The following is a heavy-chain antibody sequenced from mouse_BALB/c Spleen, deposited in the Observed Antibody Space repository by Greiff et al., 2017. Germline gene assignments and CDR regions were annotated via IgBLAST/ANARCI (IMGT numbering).Heavy chain of an antibody. V-gene: IGHV14-4*02. J-gene: IGHJ2*01. Sequence: EVQLQESGAELVRSGASVKLSCTASGFNIKDYYMHWVKQRPEQGLEWIGWIDPENGDTEYAPKFQGKATMTADTSSNTAYLQLSSLTSEDTAVYYCNEVYSYNHYWGQGTTLTVSS. CDR3: NEVYSYNHY. CDR2: IDPENGDT. D-gene: IGHD1-3*01. CDR1: GFNIKDYY.